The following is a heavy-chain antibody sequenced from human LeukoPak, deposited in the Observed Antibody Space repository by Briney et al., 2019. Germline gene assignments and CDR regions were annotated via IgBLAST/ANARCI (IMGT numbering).Heavy chain of an antibody. Sequence: PGGSLRLSCAASGFTFSRYGMHWVRQAPGKGLEWVAFIRYDGCNKYYADSVKGRFTISRDNSKNTLYPQMNSLRSEDTAVYYCARPQSDSSGMWDAFDIWGQGTMVTVS. CDR2: IRYDGCNK. CDR3: ARPQSDSSGMWDAFDI. J-gene: IGHJ3*02. CDR1: GFTFSRYG. D-gene: IGHD6-19*01. V-gene: IGHV3-30*02.